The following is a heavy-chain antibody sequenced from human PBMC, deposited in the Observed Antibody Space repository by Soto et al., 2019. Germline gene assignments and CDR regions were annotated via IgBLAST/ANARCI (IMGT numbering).Heavy chain of an antibody. V-gene: IGHV3-23*01. D-gene: IGHD6-6*01. Sequence: AGGSLRLSCAASGFTFSTYAMSWVRQAPGKGLEWVSAISGSGGSTYYADSVKGRFTISRDNFKNTLYLQMNSLKAEDTAVYYCAKEGAVAARPLFRWFDPWGQGTLVTVSS. CDR2: ISGSGGST. CDR3: AKEGAVAARPLFRWFDP. J-gene: IGHJ5*02. CDR1: GFTFSTYA.